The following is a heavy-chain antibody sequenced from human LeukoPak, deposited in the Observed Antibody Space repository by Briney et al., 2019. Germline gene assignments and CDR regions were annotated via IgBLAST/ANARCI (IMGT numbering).Heavy chain of an antibody. CDR2: INHSGST. D-gene: IGHD2-21*02. V-gene: IGHV4-34*01. Sequence: KPGGSLRLSCAASGFTFSSYAMSWIRQPPGKGLEWIGEINHSGSTNYNPSLKSRVTISVDTSKNQFSLKLSSVTAADTAVYYCARGHLVVVTANRPGAFDIWGQGTMVTVSS. CDR1: GFTFSSYA. CDR3: ARGHLVVVTANRPGAFDI. J-gene: IGHJ3*02.